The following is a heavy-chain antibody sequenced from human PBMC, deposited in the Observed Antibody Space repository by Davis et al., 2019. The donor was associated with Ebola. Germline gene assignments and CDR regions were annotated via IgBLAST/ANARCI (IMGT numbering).Heavy chain of an antibody. D-gene: IGHD5-18*01. CDR3: ARRYRDNYGMDV. Sequence: MPSATLPLTCTVSGGSISSYYCCWIRQPPGKGLEWIGYIYYSGSTNYNPSLKSRVTISVDTSKNQFSLKLSSVTAADTAVYYCARRYRDNYGMDVWGQGTTVTVSS. V-gene: IGHV4-59*08. J-gene: IGHJ6*02. CDR1: GGSISSYY. CDR2: IYYSGST.